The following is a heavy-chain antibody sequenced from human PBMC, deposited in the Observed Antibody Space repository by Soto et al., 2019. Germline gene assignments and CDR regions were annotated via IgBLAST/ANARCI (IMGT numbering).Heavy chain of an antibody. J-gene: IGHJ5*02. V-gene: IGHV3-23*01. CDR1: EFTFSSYA. Sequence: AGGSLRLSCAASEFTFSSYAMSWVRQAPGKGLEWVSAISGSGGSTYYADSVKGRFTISRDNSKNTLYLQMNSLRAEDTAVYYCAKDHRWRPQGSYNWLDPWGQGTLVTVSS. CDR2: ISGSGGST. CDR3: AKDHRWRPQGSYNWLDP.